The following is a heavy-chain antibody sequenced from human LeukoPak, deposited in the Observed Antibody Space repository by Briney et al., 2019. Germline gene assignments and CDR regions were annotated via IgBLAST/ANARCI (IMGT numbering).Heavy chain of an antibody. J-gene: IGHJ5*02. V-gene: IGHV4-30-2*01. D-gene: IGHD3-3*01. CDR3: ARNYDFWSGSRTNWFDP. CDR2: IYHSGST. CDR1: GASINSGSYY. Sequence: SETLSLTCTVSGASINSGSYYWTWIRQPPGKGLEWIGYIYHSGSTYYNPSLKSRVTISVDRSKNQFSLKLSSVTAADTAVYYCARNYDFWSGSRTNWFDPWGQGTLVTVSS.